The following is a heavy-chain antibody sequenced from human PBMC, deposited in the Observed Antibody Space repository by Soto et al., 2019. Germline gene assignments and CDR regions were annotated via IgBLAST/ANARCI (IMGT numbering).Heavy chain of an antibody. Sequence: GESLKISCKGSGYSFTSYWISWVRQMPGKGLEWMGRIDPSDSYTNYSPSFQGHVTISADKTISTAYLQWSSLKASDNAMYYCATTPGSSSDNWFDPWGQGPLV. CDR2: IDPSDSYT. V-gene: IGHV5-10-1*01. D-gene: IGHD6-13*01. CDR1: GYSFTSYW. CDR3: ATTPGSSSDNWFDP. J-gene: IGHJ5*02.